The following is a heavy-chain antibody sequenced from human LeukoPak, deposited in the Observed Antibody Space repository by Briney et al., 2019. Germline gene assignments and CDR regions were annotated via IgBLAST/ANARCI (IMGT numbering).Heavy chain of an antibody. CDR1: GYTFTSYD. CDR2: MNPNRGDT. Sequence: GASVKVSCKASGYTFTSYDIHWVRQATGQGLEWMRRMNPNRGDTDYAQKFQGRVTMTRDTSISTAYMELSSLRSEDTALYYCVRSFPRYIPVAGTEGGSWGQGTLVTVSS. CDR3: VRSFPRYIPVAGTEGGS. V-gene: IGHV1-8*01. D-gene: IGHD6-19*01. J-gene: IGHJ5*02.